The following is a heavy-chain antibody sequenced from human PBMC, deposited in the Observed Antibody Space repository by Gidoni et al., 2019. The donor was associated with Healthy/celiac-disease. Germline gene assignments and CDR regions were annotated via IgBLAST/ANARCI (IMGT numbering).Heavy chain of an antibody. J-gene: IGHJ3*02. CDR1: GFPFSSYS. V-gene: IGHV3-21*01. CDR3: ARGLITVPDAFDI. CDR2: SSSSSSYI. D-gene: IGHD3-16*01. Sequence: EVQLVESGGGLVKPGGSLRLSCAASGFPFSSYSMNWVRQAPGKGLEWVSSSSSSSSYIYYADSVKGRFTISRDNAKNSLYLQMNSLRAEDTAVYYCARGLITVPDAFDIWGQGTMVTVSS.